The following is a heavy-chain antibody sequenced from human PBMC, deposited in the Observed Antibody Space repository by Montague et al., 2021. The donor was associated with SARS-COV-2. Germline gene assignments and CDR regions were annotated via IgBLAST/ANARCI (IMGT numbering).Heavy chain of an antibody. J-gene: IGHJ4*02. D-gene: IGHD3-9*01. Sequence: SLRLSWAASGFTFSSYEMNWVRQAPGKGLEWVSYITSSGSTIYYADSVKGRFTISRDNAKNSLFLQMNSPRAEDTAVYYCARDLRDYDILTGYLWGQGTLVTVSS. CDR1: GFTFSSYE. CDR2: ITSSGSTI. V-gene: IGHV3-48*03. CDR3: ARDLRDYDILTGYL.